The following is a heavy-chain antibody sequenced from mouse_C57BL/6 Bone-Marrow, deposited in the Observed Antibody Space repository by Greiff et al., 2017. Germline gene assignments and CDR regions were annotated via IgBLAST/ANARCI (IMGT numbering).Heavy chain of an antibody. J-gene: IGHJ4*01. CDR1: GFSLTSYA. Sequence: QVQLQQSGPGLVAPSQSLSITCTVSGFSLTSYAISWVRQPPGKGLEWLGVIWTGGGPNYNSALKSRLSISKDNSKSQVFLKMNSLQTDDTARYYCARNPRWLLDYYAMDYWGQGTSVTVSS. CDR2: IWTGGGP. V-gene: IGHV2-9-1*01. D-gene: IGHD2-3*01. CDR3: ARNPRWLLDYYAMDY.